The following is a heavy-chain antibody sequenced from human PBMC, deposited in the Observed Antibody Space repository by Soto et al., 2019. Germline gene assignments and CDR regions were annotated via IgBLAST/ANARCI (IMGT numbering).Heavy chain of an antibody. Sequence: EVQLVESGGGLVQPGRSLRLSCAASGFTFDDYAMHWVRQAPGKGLEWVSGVSWNSGSIGYADSVKGRFTISRDNAKKSLYLHTNTVRDESAALYYGAKDPGPYYDILAGNNDAFDILGQGTIVTVSS. CDR1: GFTFDDYA. V-gene: IGHV3-9*01. CDR2: VSWNSGSI. D-gene: IGHD3-9*01. CDR3: AKDPGPYYDILAGNNDAFDI. J-gene: IGHJ3*02.